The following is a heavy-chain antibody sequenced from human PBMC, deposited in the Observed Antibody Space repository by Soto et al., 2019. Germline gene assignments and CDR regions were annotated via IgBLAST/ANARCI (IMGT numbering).Heavy chain of an antibody. CDR3: ARDRLMATAGTARHYFGLDV. Sequence: TLSLTCTVSGGSIRSGDDYWSWVRQNPRKGLEWIGNIYYSGNTYYNPSLKSRLTISVDTSKNQFSLNLSSVTAAGTAVYYCARDRLMATAGTARHYFGLDVWGQGTTVTVSS. V-gene: IGHV4-31*03. CDR2: IYYSGNT. CDR1: GGSIRSGDDY. D-gene: IGHD5-18*01. J-gene: IGHJ6*02.